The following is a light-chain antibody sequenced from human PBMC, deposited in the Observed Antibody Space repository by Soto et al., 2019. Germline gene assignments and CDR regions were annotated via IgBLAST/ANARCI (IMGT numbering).Light chain of an antibody. CDR1: SSDVGVYNS. J-gene: IGLJ2*01. CDR2: DVS. CDR3: SSYTSSNTVV. V-gene: IGLV2-14*01. Sequence: QSALTQPASVSGSPGQSITISCTGTSSDVGVYNSVSWYQQYPGKAPKLMIYDVSNRPSGVSNRFSGSKSGNTASLTISVLQAEDEADYYCSSYTSSNTVVFGGGTKLTVL.